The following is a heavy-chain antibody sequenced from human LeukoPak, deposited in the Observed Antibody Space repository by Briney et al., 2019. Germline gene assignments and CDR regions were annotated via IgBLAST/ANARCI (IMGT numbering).Heavy chain of an antibody. CDR3: ARKRAYYGESYYYGMDV. Sequence: ASVKVSCKASGYTFTSYYMHWVRQAPGQGLEWMGIINPSGGSTSYAQKFQGRVTMTRDTSTSTVYMELSSLRSEDTAVYYCARKRAYYGESYYYGMDVWGQGTTVTVSS. J-gene: IGHJ6*02. CDR1: GYTFTSYY. D-gene: IGHD4-17*01. V-gene: IGHV1-46*01. CDR2: INPSGGST.